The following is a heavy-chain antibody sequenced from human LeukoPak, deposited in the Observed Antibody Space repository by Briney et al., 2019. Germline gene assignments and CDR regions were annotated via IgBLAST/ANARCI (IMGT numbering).Heavy chain of an antibody. CDR2: IYYNGNT. CDR3: ARSTSGLYFWADT. J-gene: IGHJ4*02. CDR1: GGSISSTTYY. V-gene: IGHV4-39*01. Sequence: SEALSLTCTVSGGSISSTTYYWGWIRQPPGKGLEWIGSIYYNGNTYYNPSLKSRVTISADTSKDQFSLKLTSVTAADTAVYYCARSTSGLYFWADTWSKGSRVTVSS. D-gene: IGHD1-26*01.